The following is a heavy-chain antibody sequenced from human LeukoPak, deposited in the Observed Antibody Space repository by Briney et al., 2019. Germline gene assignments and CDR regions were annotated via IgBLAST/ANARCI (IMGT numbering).Heavy chain of an antibody. Sequence: ASVKVSCKASGFTFTNHALQWVRQAPGQRLEWMGWINAGNGNTKYSQQFQGRVTITRDTSATTTYIELSSLRSEDTAVYYCARGITIFGVVIPSYYYYYGMDVWGQGTTVTVSS. CDR1: GFTFTNHA. V-gene: IGHV1-3*01. J-gene: IGHJ6*02. D-gene: IGHD3-3*01. CDR2: INAGNGNT. CDR3: ARGITIFGVVIPSYYYYYGMDV.